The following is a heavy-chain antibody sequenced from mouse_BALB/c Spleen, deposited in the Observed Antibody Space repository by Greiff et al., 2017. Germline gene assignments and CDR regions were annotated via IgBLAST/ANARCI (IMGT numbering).Heavy chain of an antibody. Sequence: QVQLQQSGAELVRPGSSVKISCKASGYAFSSYWMNWVKQRPGQGLAWIGAIYPGDGDTRYTQKFKGMATLTADKSSSTAYMQLSSLASEDSAVYYCARFGYDEEDYFDYWGQGTTLTVSS. V-gene: IGHV1-87*01. CDR1: GYAFSSYW. CDR3: ARFGYDEEDYFDY. CDR2: IYPGDGDT. D-gene: IGHD2-2*01. J-gene: IGHJ2*01.